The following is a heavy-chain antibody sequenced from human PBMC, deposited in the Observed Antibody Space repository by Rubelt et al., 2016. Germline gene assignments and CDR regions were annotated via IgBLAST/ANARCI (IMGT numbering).Heavy chain of an antibody. Sequence: EVQLVESGGGLVQPGGSLRLSCAASGFTFSSYEMNWVRQAPGKGLEWVSYISSSGSTIYYADSVKGRFTISRDNAKNSLYLQMNSLRAEDTAVYYCAIPGYSYGTSDYWGQGTLVTVSS. CDR2: ISSSGSTI. V-gene: IGHV3-48*03. D-gene: IGHD5-18*01. CDR3: AIPGYSYGTSDY. J-gene: IGHJ4*02. CDR1: GFTFSSYE.